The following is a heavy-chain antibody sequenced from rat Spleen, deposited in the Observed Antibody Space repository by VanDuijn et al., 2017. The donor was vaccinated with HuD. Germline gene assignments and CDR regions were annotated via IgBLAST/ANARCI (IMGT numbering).Heavy chain of an antibody. CDR3: ARDQYDFDY. Sequence: QVQLKESGPGLVQPSQTLSLTCTVSGFSLTSYHVSWVRQPPGKDLEWMGVIWNTGGTQYNSALKSRLSISRDTSKSQVFLKMNSLQADDTGTYYCARDQYDFDYWGLGVMVTVSS. D-gene: IGHD1-8*01. CDR2: IWNTGGT. CDR1: GFSLTSYH. J-gene: IGHJ2*01. V-gene: IGHV2-43*01.